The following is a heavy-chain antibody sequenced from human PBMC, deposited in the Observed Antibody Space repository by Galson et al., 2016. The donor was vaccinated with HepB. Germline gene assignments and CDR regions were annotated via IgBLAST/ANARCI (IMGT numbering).Heavy chain of an antibody. CDR1: GDSVYNNGAA. Sequence: CAISGDSVYNNGAAWVWIRQSPSRGLEWLGRTFYRSTWENHYAGAVKNRITISPDTSRNQFSLHRNSMPPGDTAVYYCARAVMLGRGMDVGGQGPTVTVSS. D-gene: IGHD3-10*01. V-gene: IGHV6-1*01. CDR2: TFYRSTWEN. CDR3: ARAVMLGRGMDV. J-gene: IGHJ6*02.